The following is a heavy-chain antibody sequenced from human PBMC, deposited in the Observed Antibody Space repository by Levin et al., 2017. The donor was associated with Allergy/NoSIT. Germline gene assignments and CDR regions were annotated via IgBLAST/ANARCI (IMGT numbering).Heavy chain of an antibody. D-gene: IGHD6-19*01. CDR1: GFTFSNFG. CDR2: IWYDGSNK. Sequence: GESLKISCAASGFTFSNFGIHWVRQAPGKGLEWVSAIWYDGSNKYYFSSFPFLFPISRDNSKNTLYLQMDSLRVEDTAVYYCARDRYSAVAGIDWTHPLDYWGQGTLVTVSS. CDR3: ARDRYSAVAGIDWTHPLDY. J-gene: IGHJ4*02. V-gene: IGHV3-33*01.